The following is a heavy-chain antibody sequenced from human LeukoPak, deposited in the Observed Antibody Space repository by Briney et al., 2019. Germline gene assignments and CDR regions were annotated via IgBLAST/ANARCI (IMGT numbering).Heavy chain of an antibody. V-gene: IGHV4-59*08. J-gene: IGHJ5*02. CDR2: TYYGGST. CDR1: GGSISSYY. D-gene: IGHD6-19*01. Sequence: SENLSLNCTVSGGSISSYYWSWLRPAPGKGLEWIGYTYYGGSTNYNPSLKSRVTISVDTSKNQFSLKLSSVTAADTAVYYCASSGWYADNWFDPWGQGTLVTVSS. CDR3: ASSGWYADNWFDP.